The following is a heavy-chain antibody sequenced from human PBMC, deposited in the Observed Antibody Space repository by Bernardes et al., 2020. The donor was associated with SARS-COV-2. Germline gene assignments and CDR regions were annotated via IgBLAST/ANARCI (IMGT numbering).Heavy chain of an antibody. CDR1: GFTFSSYA. CDR3: ARSWNGDYSFGMDV. D-gene: IGHD1-1*01. CDR2: ISGSGDSTQII. J-gene: IGHJ6*02. Sequence: GGSLRLSCAASGFTFSSYAMSWVRQAPGKGLEWVSAISGSGDSTQIIFYADSVKGRFTISRDNSMNTLYLQMNSLRDEDRAVYYCARSWNGDYSFGMDVWGPGTTVTVSS. V-gene: IGHV3-23*01.